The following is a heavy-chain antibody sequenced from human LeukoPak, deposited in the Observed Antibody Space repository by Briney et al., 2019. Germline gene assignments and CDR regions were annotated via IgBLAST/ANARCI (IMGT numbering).Heavy chain of an antibody. CDR2: INPNSGGT. CDR3: AREWELLFNWFDP. CDR1: GYTFTGYY. V-gene: IGHV1-2*02. D-gene: IGHD1-26*01. J-gene: IGHJ5*02. Sequence: ASVTVSCMASGYTFTGYYMHWVRQAPGHGLEWMGCINPNSGGTNDAQKFQGRVTMTRDTSNSTAYMELSRLRSDDTAMYYCAREWELLFNWFDPWGQGTLVTVSS.